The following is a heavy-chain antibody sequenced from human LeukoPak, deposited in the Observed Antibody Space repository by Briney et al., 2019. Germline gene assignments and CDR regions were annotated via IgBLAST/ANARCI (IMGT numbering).Heavy chain of an antibody. CDR2: INHSGST. D-gene: IGHD5-12*01. V-gene: IGHV4-34*01. J-gene: IGHJ4*02. CDR3: ARATWLRFFDY. Sequence: ETLSLTCTVSGGSISSYYWSWIRQPPGKGLEWIGEINHSGSTNYNPSLKSRVTISVDTSKNQFSLKLSSVTAADTAVYYCARATWLRFFDYWGQGTLVTVSS. CDR1: GGSISSYY.